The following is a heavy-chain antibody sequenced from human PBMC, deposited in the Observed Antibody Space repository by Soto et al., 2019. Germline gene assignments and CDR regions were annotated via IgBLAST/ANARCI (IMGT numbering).Heavy chain of an antibody. Sequence: ASVKVSCKASGYIFVNYGIAWVRQAPGQGLEWMGWISPYSGNTHYASKVQGRLTMTTDTSTSTAYMDLGSLTSDDTAVYYCARDVGYCISTSCYPDYYYGMDVWGQGTTVTVSS. V-gene: IGHV1-18*01. CDR2: ISPYSGNT. D-gene: IGHD2-2*03. CDR3: ARDVGYCISTSCYPDYYYGMDV. J-gene: IGHJ6*02. CDR1: GYIFVNYG.